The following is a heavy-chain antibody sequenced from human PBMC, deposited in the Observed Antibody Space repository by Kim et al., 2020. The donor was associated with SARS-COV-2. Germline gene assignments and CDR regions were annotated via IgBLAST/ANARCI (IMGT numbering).Heavy chain of an antibody. CDR3: ARVGYDYVWGSYRDYYYYYGMDV. D-gene: IGHD3-16*02. Sequence: GGSLRLSCAASGFTFSDYYMSWIRQAPGKGLEWVSYISSSSSYTNYADSVMGRFTISRDNAKNSLYLQMISLRAEDTAVYYCARVGYDYVWGSYRDYYYYYGMDVWGQGTTVTVSS. CDR2: ISSSSSYT. V-gene: IGHV3-11*05. J-gene: IGHJ6*02. CDR1: GFTFSDYY.